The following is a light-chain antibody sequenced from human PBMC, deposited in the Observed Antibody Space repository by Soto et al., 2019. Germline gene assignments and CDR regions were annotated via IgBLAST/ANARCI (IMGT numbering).Light chain of an antibody. J-gene: IGKJ4*01. V-gene: IGKV3-20*01. Sequence: EIVLTQSPGTLSLSPGERATLSCRASQSVTPSYLAWYQQKPGQAPRLLIYGASSRATGIPDRFSGSGSGTDFTLTISRLEPEDFAVYYCQQYGSSLLTFGGGTKVEIK. CDR1: QSVTPSY. CDR3: QQYGSSLLT. CDR2: GAS.